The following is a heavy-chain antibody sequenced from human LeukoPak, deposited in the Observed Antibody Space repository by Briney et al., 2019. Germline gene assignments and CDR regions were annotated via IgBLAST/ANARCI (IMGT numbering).Heavy chain of an antibody. Sequence: ASVKVSCKTSGYSFTGYYMHWVRQAPGQGLEWMGWINPNNGDTKFARKFQGRVTMTRDTSISTAYMDLTRLTSDDTAVYFCSRGSAYDSGRGSFDYWGQGTLVTVSS. D-gene: IGHD3-22*01. CDR1: GYSFTGYY. J-gene: IGHJ4*02. V-gene: IGHV1-2*02. CDR3: SRGSAYDSGRGSFDY. CDR2: INPNNGDT.